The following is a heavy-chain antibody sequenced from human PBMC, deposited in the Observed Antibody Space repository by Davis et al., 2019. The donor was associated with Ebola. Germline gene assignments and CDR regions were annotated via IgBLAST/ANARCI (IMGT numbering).Heavy chain of an antibody. V-gene: IGHV3-74*01. D-gene: IGHD3-10*01. CDR1: GFTFSSYA. J-gene: IGHJ6*02. CDR2: INSDGSST. CDR3: ARDLVGSGIFNYYAMDV. Sequence: HTGGSLRLSCAASGFTFSSYAMSWVRQAPGKGLVWVSRINSDGSSTSYADSVKGRFTISRDNAKNTLYLQMNSLRAEDTAVYYCARDLVGSGIFNYYAMDVWGQGTTVTVSS.